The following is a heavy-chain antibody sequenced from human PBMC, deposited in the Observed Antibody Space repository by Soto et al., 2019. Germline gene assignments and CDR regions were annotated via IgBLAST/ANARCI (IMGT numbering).Heavy chain of an antibody. Sequence: EVQLVESGGGLVQPGGSLRLSCAASGFTFSSNWMSWIRQAPGKGLELLANIKHDGSDKYYVDSVKGRFTISRDNAMNSLYLQMNSLRAEDTGVYYCEKNSSVPNNWGQGTLVTVSS. CDR2: IKHDGSDK. J-gene: IGHJ4*02. CDR1: GFTFSSNW. D-gene: IGHD6-6*01. V-gene: IGHV3-7*03. CDR3: EKNSSVPNN.